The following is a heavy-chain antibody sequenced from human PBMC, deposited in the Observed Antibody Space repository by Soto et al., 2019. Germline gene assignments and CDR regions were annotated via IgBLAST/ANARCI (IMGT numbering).Heavy chain of an antibody. V-gene: IGHV3-30*18. CDR2: ISYDGSNK. D-gene: IGHD6-19*01. J-gene: IGHJ6*02. CDR1: GFTFSSYG. CDR3: AKDSRFGAVGFRFGSDV. Sequence: GGSLRLSCAASGFTFSSYGMHWVRQAPGKGLEWEAVISYDGSNKYYADSVKGRFTISRDNSKNTLYLQMNSLRAEDTAVYYCAKDSRFGAVGFRFGSDVWGQGTTVTVSS.